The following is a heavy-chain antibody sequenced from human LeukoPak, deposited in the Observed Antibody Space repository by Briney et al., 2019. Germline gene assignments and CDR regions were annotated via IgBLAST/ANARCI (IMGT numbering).Heavy chain of an antibody. V-gene: IGHV1-69-2*01. Sequence: ASVTLSCKASGYTFTDYYMHWVQQAPGKGLEWMGRVDPEDGETIYAEKFQGRVTITADTSTDTAYMELSSLRSEDTAVYYCATIRGVVGATVWFDPWGQGTLVTVSS. CDR1: GYTFTDYY. D-gene: IGHD1-26*01. J-gene: IGHJ5*02. CDR3: ATIRGVVGATVWFDP. CDR2: VDPEDGET.